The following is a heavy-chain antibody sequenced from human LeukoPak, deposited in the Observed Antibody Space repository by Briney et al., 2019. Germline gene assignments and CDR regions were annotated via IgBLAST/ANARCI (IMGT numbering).Heavy chain of an antibody. CDR1: GGSVNSGTYY. CDR2: ISYSGST. Sequence: SETLSLTCTVSGGSVNSGTYYWSWIRQPPGKGLEWIGYISYSGSTNYNPSLKSRVTISVDTSKNQFSLKLSSVTAADTAVYYCARFRMAGIDYWGQGTLVTVSS. J-gene: IGHJ4*02. D-gene: IGHD6-19*01. CDR3: ARFRMAGIDY. V-gene: IGHV4-61*01.